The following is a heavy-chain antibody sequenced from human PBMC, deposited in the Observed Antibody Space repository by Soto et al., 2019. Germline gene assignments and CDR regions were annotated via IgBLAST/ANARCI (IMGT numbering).Heavy chain of an antibody. CDR1: GGTFGTYG. Sequence: QVQLVQSGAEVKPPGSSVKVSCKTSGGTFGTYGIGWARQAPGQGLECMGGIVPLTGTPNYAQKLQGRVTITADEASSTVHMQLRRLRSDDTAVYFCARGPGSDSYYYDWGLGTLVTVAS. CDR2: IVPLTGTP. D-gene: IGHD3-22*01. CDR3: ARGPGSDSYYYD. J-gene: IGHJ4*02. V-gene: IGHV1-69*12.